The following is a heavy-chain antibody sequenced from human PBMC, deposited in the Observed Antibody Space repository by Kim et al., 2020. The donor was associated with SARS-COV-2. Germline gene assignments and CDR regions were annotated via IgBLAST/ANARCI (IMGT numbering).Heavy chain of an antibody. D-gene: IGHD4-4*01. J-gene: IGHJ2*01. CDR1: GFTFSSYG. CDR2: ISHDGNNK. CDR3: ARLQGAYWYSDL. V-gene: IGHV3-30*03. Sequence: GGSLRLSCAASGFTFSSYGMHWVRQAPGKGLEWVAVISHDGNNKYYADSVKGRFTISRDNSKNTLYLQMNSLRPEDTAVYYCARLQGAYWYSDLWGRGTLVTVSS.